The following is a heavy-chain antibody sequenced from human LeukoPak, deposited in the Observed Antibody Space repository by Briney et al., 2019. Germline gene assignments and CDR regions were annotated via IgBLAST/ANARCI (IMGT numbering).Heavy chain of an antibody. Sequence: GGSLRLSCAASGFTFSSYCMSWVRQAPGKGLAWVASIKHGGTDKYYVDSLKGRFTIARDNAKNSLYLQMHSLIVDDTAVCYCARALGGYSDDFSGYWGQGSLVTVSS. CDR2: IKHGGTDK. CDR3: ARALGGYSDDFSGY. CDR1: GFTFSSYC. D-gene: IGHD6-25*01. V-gene: IGHV3-7*01. J-gene: IGHJ4*02.